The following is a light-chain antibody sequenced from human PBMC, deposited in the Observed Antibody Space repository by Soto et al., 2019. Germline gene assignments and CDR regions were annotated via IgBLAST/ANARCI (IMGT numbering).Light chain of an antibody. V-gene: IGKV3D-15*01. CDR3: QQYYNWPLT. Sequence: EIVMTQSPATLSVSPGERATLSCRASQSVSSNLAWYQQKPGQAPRLLMYGASTRATGIPARFGGSGSGTEFTLTISSLQSEDFAVYYCQQYYNWPLTFGGGTKVEIK. CDR2: GAS. J-gene: IGKJ4*01. CDR1: QSVSSN.